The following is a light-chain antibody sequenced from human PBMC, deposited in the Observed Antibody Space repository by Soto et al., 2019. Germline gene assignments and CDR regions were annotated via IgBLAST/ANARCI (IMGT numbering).Light chain of an antibody. Sequence: EIVMTQSPATLSVSPGERATLSCRASQSVSSGLAWYQQKPGQAPRLLIYGASTRATGIPARFSGSGSGTEFTLTIGSLQSEDFAVYYCQQYNNWPQTFGQGTKVAIK. CDR1: QSVSSG. J-gene: IGKJ1*01. CDR3: QQYNNWPQT. V-gene: IGKV3-15*01. CDR2: GAS.